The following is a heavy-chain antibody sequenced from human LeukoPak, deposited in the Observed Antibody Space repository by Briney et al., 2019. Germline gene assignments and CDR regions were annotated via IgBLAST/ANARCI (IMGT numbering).Heavy chain of an antibody. D-gene: IGHD2-2*01. CDR1: GFTFSSYA. V-gene: IGHV3-23*01. CDR2: ISGSGGST. J-gene: IGHJ6*02. Sequence: GGSLRLSCAASGFTFSSYAMSWVRQAPGKGLEWVSAISGSGGSTYYADSVTGRFTISRDNSKNTLYLQMNSLRAEDTAVYYCAKDLGYCSSTSCHYYYGMDVWGQGTTVTVSS. CDR3: AKDLGYCSSTSCHYYYGMDV.